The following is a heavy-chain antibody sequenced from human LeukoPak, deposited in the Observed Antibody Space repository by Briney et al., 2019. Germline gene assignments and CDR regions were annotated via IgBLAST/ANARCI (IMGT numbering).Heavy chain of an antibody. CDR1: GFTFSNHW. V-gene: IGHV3-7*04. CDR2: IEQDGSEK. J-gene: IGHJ4*02. CDR3: ARDDYGSGSLTY. D-gene: IGHD3-10*01. Sequence: PGGSLRLSCAASGFTFSNHWMTWVRQARAKGLEWVANIEQDGSEKYYVDSVKGRFTISRDNAKNSLYLQMNSLRAEDTAVYHCARDDYGSGSLTYWGQGTLVTVSS.